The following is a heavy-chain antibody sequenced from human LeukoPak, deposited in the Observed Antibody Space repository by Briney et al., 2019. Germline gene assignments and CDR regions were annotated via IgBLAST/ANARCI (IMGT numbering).Heavy chain of an antibody. V-gene: IGHV3-30*02. CDR2: IRYDGSNK. CDR3: AKENLTSLFDY. Sequence: GGSLRLSCAASGFTFSSYGMHWVRQAPGKGLEWVAFIRYDGSNKYYADSVKGRFTISRDNSKNTLYLQMNRLRAEDTAVYYCAKENLTSLFDYWGQGTLVTVSS. D-gene: IGHD3-9*01. J-gene: IGHJ4*02. CDR1: GFTFSSYG.